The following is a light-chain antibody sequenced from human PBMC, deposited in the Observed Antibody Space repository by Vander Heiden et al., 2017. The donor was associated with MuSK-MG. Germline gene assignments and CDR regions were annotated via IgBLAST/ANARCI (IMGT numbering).Light chain of an antibody. CDR2: GAS. CDR1: QGISNS. CDR3: QQDVNTPLT. V-gene: IGKV1-NL1*01. Sequence: DIQMTQFPSSLSASVGDRVTITCRASQGISNSLAWYQQKPGKAPELLLYGASRLESGVPSRFSGSGSGTDYTLTINSLQPEDFAAYYCQQDVNTPLTFGGGTKVEIK. J-gene: IGKJ4*01.